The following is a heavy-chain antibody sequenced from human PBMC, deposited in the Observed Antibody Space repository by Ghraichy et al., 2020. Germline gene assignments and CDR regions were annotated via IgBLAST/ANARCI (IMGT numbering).Heavy chain of an antibody. CDR3: AKDVQVVIPRGPDY. D-gene: IGHD2-8*02. CDR2: ISGSGGST. Sequence: GGSLRLSCAASGFTFSSYAMSWVRQAPGKGLEWVSAISGSGGSTYYADSVKGRFTISRDNSKNTLYLQLNSLRAEDTAVYYCAKDVQVVIPRGPDYWGQGTLVTVSS. V-gene: IGHV3-23*01. CDR1: GFTFSSYA. J-gene: IGHJ4*02.